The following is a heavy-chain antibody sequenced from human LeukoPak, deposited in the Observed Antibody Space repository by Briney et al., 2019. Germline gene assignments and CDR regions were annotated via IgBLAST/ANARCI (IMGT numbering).Heavy chain of an antibody. CDR2: IYYSGIT. Sequence: PSETLSLTCTVSGGSISSSSYYWGWIRQPPGKGLEWIGSIYYSGITYYNPSLKSRVTISVDTSKNQFTLKLSSVTAADTAVYYCSGNKRYYYDSSGYLIYYWGQGTLVTVSS. CDR3: SGNKRYYYDSSGYLIYY. V-gene: IGHV4-39*01. D-gene: IGHD3-22*01. CDR1: GGSISSSSYY. J-gene: IGHJ4*02.